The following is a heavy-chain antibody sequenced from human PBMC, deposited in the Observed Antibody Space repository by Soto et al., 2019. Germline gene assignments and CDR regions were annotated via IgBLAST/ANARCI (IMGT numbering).Heavy chain of an antibody. CDR3: ARDNGIAGSFDP. Sequence: GALRLSCAASGFTFRSYSMNWVRQAPGKGLEWVSYISISSRTIYYADSVKGRFTISRDDAKNSLYLQMNSLRDEDSSVYYCARDNGIAGSFDPWGQGTLVTVSS. CDR1: GFTFRSYS. CDR2: ISISSRTI. D-gene: IGHD6-13*01. J-gene: IGHJ5*02. V-gene: IGHV3-48*02.